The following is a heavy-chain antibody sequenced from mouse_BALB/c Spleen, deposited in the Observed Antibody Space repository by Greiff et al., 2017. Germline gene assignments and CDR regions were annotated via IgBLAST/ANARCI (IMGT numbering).Heavy chain of an antibody. D-gene: IGHD2-2*01. CDR2: INPSTGYT. Sequence: QVQLQQSGAELAKPGASVKMSCKASGYTFTSYWMHWVKQRPGQGLEWIGYINPSTGYTEYNQKFKDKATLTADKSSSTAYMQLSSLTSEDSAVYYCARLDGYDAFDYWGQGTTLTVSS. CDR1: GYTFTSYW. CDR3: ARLDGYDAFDY. J-gene: IGHJ2*01. V-gene: IGHV1-7*01.